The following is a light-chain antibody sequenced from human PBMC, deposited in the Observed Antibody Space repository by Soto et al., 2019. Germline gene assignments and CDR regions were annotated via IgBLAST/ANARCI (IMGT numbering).Light chain of an antibody. Sequence: EIVLTQPPATLSLSPGERATLSCRASQSVSSYLAWYQQKPGQAPRLLIYDASNRATGIPGRFSGSGSGTDFTLTISSLEPEDFAVYYCQQRGNWPWTFGQGTKVDIK. CDR3: QQRGNWPWT. CDR1: QSVSSY. J-gene: IGKJ1*01. V-gene: IGKV3-11*01. CDR2: DAS.